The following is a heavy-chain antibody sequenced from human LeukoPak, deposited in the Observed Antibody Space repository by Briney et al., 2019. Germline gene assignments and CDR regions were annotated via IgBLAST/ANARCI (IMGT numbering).Heavy chain of an antibody. V-gene: IGHV4-39*07. CDR2: IYYSGST. CDR1: GGSISSSSYY. CDR3: ARGRGIPVAGPKLYYYGMDV. J-gene: IGHJ6*02. D-gene: IGHD6-19*01. Sequence: PSETLSLTCTVSGGSISSSSYYWGWIRQPPGKGLEWIGSIYYSGSTYYNPSLKSRVTISVDTSKNQFSLKLSSVTAADTAVYYCARGRGIPVAGPKLYYYGMDVWGQGTTVTVSS.